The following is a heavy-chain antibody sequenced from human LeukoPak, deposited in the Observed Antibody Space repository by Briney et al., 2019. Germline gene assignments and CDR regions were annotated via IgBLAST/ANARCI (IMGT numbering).Heavy chain of an antibody. CDR1: GFTFSSYE. CDR2: ISSSGSTI. Sequence: GGSLRLSCAASGFTFSSYEMNWARQAPGKGLEWVSYISSSGSTIYYADSVKGRFTISRDNAKNSLYLQMNSLRAEDTAVYYCTTVGYFDWLLATYDAFDIWGQGTMVTVSS. V-gene: IGHV3-48*03. CDR3: TTVGYFDWLLATYDAFDI. J-gene: IGHJ3*02. D-gene: IGHD3-9*01.